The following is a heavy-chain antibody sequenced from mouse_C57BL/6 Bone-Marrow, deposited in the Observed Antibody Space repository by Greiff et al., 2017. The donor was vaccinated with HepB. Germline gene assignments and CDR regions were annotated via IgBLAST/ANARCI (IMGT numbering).Heavy chain of an antibody. CDR3: ALRLPYYYAMDY. V-gene: IGHV1-26*01. CDR1: GYTFTDYY. CDR2: INPNNGGT. D-gene: IGHD3-2*02. J-gene: IGHJ4*01. Sequence: EVQLQQSGPELVKPGASVKISCKASGYTFTDYYMNWVKQSHGKSLEWIGDINPNNGGTSYNQKFKGKATLTVDKSSSTAYMELRSLTSEDSAVYYCALRLPYYYAMDYWGQGTSVTVSS.